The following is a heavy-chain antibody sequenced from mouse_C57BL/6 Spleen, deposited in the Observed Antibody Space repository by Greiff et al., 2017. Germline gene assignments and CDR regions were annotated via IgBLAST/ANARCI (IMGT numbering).Heavy chain of an antibody. CDR1: GFTFSSYT. Sequence: EVKLVESGGGLVKPGGSLKLSCAASGFTFSSYTMSWVRQTPEKRLEWVATISGGGGNTYYPDSVKGRFTISRDNATNTLYLQMSSLRSEDTALDYCARHNFRYGYFDVWGTGTTVTVSS. J-gene: IGHJ1*03. CDR2: ISGGGGNT. V-gene: IGHV5-9*01. CDR3: ARHNFRYGYFDV.